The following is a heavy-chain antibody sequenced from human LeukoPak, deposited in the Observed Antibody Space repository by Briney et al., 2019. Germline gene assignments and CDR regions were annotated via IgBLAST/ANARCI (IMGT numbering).Heavy chain of an antibody. D-gene: IGHD3-9*01. CDR2: ISSSSSTI. CDR1: GFTVSSYS. V-gene: IGHV3-48*02. Sequence: GGSLRLPCAASGFTVSSYSMNWVRQAPGKGLEWVSYISSSSSTIYYADSVKGRFTISRDNAKNSLYLQMNSLRDEDTAVYYCAKFYDILTGYFDHWGQGTLVTVSS. J-gene: IGHJ4*02. CDR3: AKFYDILTGYFDH.